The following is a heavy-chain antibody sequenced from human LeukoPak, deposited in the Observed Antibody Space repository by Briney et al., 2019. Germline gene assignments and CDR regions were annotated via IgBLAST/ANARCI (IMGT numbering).Heavy chain of an antibody. J-gene: IGHJ6*02. D-gene: IGHD3/OR15-3a*01. CDR3: ASHVGLGRYYYYAMDV. CDR1: GFTFSSYA. CDR2: ISYDGSNK. Sequence: GGSLRLSCAASGFTFSSYAMRWVRQAPGKGLEWVAAISYDGSNKYYADSVKGRFTISRDNSKNTLYLQMNSLKTEDTAVYYCASHVGLGRYYYYAMDVWGQGTTVTVSS. V-gene: IGHV3-30-3*01.